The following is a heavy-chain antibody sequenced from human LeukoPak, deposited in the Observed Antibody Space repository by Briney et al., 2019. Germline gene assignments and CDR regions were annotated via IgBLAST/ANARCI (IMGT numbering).Heavy chain of an antibody. CDR3: AREAGATLHLQRYYYGMDV. J-gene: IGHJ6*02. V-gene: IGHV3-33*08. CDR2: IWYDGSNK. CDR1: GFTFSTYA. Sequence: GGSLRLSCAASGFTFSTYAMTWVRQAPGKGLEWVAVIWYDGSNKYYADSVKGRFTISRDNSKNTLYLQMNSLRAEDTAVYYCAREAGATLHLQRYYYGMDVWGQGTTVTVSS. D-gene: IGHD1-26*01.